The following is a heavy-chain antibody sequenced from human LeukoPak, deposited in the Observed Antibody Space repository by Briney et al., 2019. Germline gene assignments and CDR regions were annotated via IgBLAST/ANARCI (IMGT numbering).Heavy chain of an antibody. CDR3: ARELTVGATIDY. CDR1: GFTFSTYY. J-gene: IGHJ4*02. CDR2: IYGGGNS. V-gene: IGHV3-66*02. Sequence: GGSLRLSCAASGFTFSTYYMSWVRQAPGKGLEWVSGIYGGGNSYYAESVTGRFTISRDNSRDTLHLQMNSLRGEDTAVYYCARELTVGATIDYWGQGTLVTVSS. D-gene: IGHD1-26*01.